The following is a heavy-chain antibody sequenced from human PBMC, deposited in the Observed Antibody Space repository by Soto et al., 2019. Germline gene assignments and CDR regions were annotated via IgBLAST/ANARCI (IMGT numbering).Heavy chain of an antibody. CDR2: MNPNSGNT. D-gene: IGHD3-22*01. CDR3: VRLYYDSSGHYSILDY. CDR1: GYTFTSYD. Sequence: GASVKVSCKASGYTFTSYDINWVRQATGQGLEWVGWMNPNSGNTGYAQKFQGRVTMTRDTSISTAYMELSNLRSEDTAVYYCVRLYYDSSGHYSILDYWGQGTLVTVSS. V-gene: IGHV1-8*01. J-gene: IGHJ4*02.